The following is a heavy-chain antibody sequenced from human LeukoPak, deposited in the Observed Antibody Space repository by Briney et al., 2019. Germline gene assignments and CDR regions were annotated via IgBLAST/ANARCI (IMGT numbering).Heavy chain of an antibody. V-gene: IGHV4-39*01. Sequence: SETLSLTCTVSGGSIRSSGYYWGWIRQPPGKGPEWIGSIFYSGSTYYNPSLESRVTISVDTSKNQFSLKLSSVTAADTAVYYCARLQRGYSGYDLGYFDYWGQGTLVTVSS. D-gene: IGHD5-12*01. CDR1: GGSIRSSGYY. J-gene: IGHJ4*02. CDR3: ARLQRGYSGYDLGYFDY. CDR2: IFYSGST.